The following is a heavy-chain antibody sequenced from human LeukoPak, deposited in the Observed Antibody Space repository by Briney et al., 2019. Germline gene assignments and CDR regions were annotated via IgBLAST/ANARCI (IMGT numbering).Heavy chain of an antibody. CDR3: ARDNIAASTFDY. J-gene: IGHJ4*02. V-gene: IGHV4-30-2*01. CDR1: GGSISSGGYY. Sequence: SETLSLTCTVSGGSISSGGYYWSWIRQPPGKGLEWIGYIYHSGSTYYNPSLKSRVTISVDRSKNQFSLKLSSVAAADTAVYYCARDNIAASTFDYWGQGTLVTVSS. CDR2: IYHSGST. D-gene: IGHD6-6*01.